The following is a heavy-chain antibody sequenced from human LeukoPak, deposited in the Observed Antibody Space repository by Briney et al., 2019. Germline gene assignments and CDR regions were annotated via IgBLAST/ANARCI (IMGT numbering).Heavy chain of an antibody. CDR2: INPSGGST. J-gene: IGHJ4*02. CDR1: GYTFTSYY. CDR3: ARELVAATSYLDY. V-gene: IGHV1-46*01. Sequence: ASVKVSCKASGYTFTSYYMHWMRQAPGQGLEWMGIINPSGGSTSYAQKVQGRVTMTTDTSTSTAYMELRSLRSDDTAVYYCARELVAATSYLDYWGQGTLVTVSS. D-gene: IGHD6-25*01.